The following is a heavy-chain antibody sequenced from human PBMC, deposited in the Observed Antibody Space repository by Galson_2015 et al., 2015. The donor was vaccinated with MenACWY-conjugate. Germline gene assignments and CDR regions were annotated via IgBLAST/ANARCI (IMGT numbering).Heavy chain of an antibody. V-gene: IGHV2-70*11. CDR3: ARLKRCTGYFYCYYIDV. J-gene: IGHJ6*03. Sequence: PALVKPTQTLTLTCNFSGFSLSTGGMCVTWIRQPPGKALEWLARIDWDNNKYYSTSLKTRLTISKDTAKNQVVLTMTNMDPVDTATYYCARLKRCTGYFYCYYIDVWGKGTAVTVSS. D-gene: IGHD2-8*02. CDR1: GFSLSTGGMC. CDR2: IDWDNNK.